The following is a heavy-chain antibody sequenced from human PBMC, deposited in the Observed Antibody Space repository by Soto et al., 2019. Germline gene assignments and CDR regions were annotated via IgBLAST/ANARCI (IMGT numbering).Heavy chain of an antibody. Sequence: QLQLQESGPGLVKPSETLSLTCTVSGGSISSSSYYWGWIRQPPGKGLEWIGSIYYSGSTYYNPSLKSRVTISVDTSKNQFSLKLSSVTAADTAVYYCARRDYDILTGYLNWFDPWGQGTLVTVSS. V-gene: IGHV4-39*01. CDR1: GGSISSSSYY. J-gene: IGHJ5*02. CDR2: IYYSGST. CDR3: ARRDYDILTGYLNWFDP. D-gene: IGHD3-9*01.